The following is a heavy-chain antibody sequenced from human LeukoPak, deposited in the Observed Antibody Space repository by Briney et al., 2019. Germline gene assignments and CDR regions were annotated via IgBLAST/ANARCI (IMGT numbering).Heavy chain of an antibody. Sequence: PGGSLRLSCAASGFTFGIYAMSWVRQAPGKGLEWVSAISGNGGSTYYADSVKGRFTISRDNSKNTLYLQMNSLRAEDTAVYYCAKGNYYGSGSYYKAPYYFDYWGQGTLVTVSS. CDR3: AKGNYYGSGSYYKAPYYFDY. CDR2: ISGNGGST. J-gene: IGHJ4*02. V-gene: IGHV3-23*01. CDR1: GFTFGIYA. D-gene: IGHD3-10*01.